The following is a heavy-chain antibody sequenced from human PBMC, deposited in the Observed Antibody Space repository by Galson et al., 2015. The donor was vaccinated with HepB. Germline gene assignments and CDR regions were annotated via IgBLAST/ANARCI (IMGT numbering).Heavy chain of an antibody. CDR1: GYTFTSYG. J-gene: IGHJ6*02. Sequence: SVTVSCKASGYTFTSYGISWVRQAPGQGLEWMGWISAYNGNTNYAQKLQGRVTMTTDTSTSTAYMELRSLRSDDTAVYYCARDLAAAGLDYYYYGMDVWGQGTTVTVSS. V-gene: IGHV1-18*01. CDR2: ISAYNGNT. CDR3: ARDLAAAGLDYYYYGMDV. D-gene: IGHD6-13*01.